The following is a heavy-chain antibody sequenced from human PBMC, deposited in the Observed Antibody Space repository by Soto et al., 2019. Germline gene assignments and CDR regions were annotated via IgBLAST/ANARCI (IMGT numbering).Heavy chain of an antibody. V-gene: IGHV3-33*01. CDR3: ARGVQGGSGAFDI. D-gene: IGHD3-10*01. CDR1: GFTFSSYG. CDR2: IWYDGSNK. Sequence: QVQLVESGGGVVQPGRSLTLSCAASGFTFSSYGMHWVRQAPGKGLEWVAVIWYDGSNKYYADSVKGRFTISRDNSKNTVYLQMNSLSAEDTAVYYCARGVQGGSGAFDIWGQGTMVTVSS. J-gene: IGHJ3*02.